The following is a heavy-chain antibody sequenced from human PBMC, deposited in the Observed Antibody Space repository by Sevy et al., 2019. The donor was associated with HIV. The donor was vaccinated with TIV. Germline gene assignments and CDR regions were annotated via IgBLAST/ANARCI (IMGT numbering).Heavy chain of an antibody. D-gene: IGHD6-13*01. J-gene: IGHJ3*02. Sequence: GGSLRLSCAVSGFTFSNYWMTWVRQAPGKGLEWVANIKQDGSEKNDVDSVKGRFTISRDKAKNSLYLQMNSLRAEDTGVYYCARDSTPSFSSTWYDAFDIWGQGTMVTVSS. CDR1: GFTFSNYW. V-gene: IGHV3-7*03. CDR2: IKQDGSEK. CDR3: ARDSTPSFSSTWYDAFDI.